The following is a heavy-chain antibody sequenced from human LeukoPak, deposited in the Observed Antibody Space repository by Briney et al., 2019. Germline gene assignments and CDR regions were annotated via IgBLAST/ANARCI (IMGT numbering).Heavy chain of an antibody. CDR2: IIPIFGTA. D-gene: IGHD4-17*01. J-gene: IGHJ5*02. V-gene: IGHV1-69*05. Sequence: SVRVSCKASGGTFSSYAISWVRQAPGQGLEWMGGIIPIFGTANYAQKFQGRVTITTDESTSTAYMELSSLRSEDTAVYYCATVLYNWLDPWGQGTLVTVSS. CDR1: GGTFSSYA. CDR3: ATVLYNWLDP.